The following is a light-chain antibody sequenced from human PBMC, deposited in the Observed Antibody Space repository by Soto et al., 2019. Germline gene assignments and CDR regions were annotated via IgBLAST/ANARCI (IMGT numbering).Light chain of an antibody. J-gene: IGLJ1*01. CDR1: SSNIGSNS. Sequence: QSVLTQPPSASGTPGQRVTISCSGSSSNIGSNSVNWYQQLPGTAPELLIFSDDQRPSRVPDRFSGSKSGTSASLAISGLQSEDEADYYCAAWDDSLNGHYVFGTGTKVTVL. V-gene: IGLV1-44*01. CDR2: SDD. CDR3: AAWDDSLNGHYV.